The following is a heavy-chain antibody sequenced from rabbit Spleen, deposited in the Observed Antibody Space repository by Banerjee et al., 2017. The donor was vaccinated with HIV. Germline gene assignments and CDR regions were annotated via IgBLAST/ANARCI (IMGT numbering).Heavy chain of an antibody. J-gene: IGHJ4*01. CDR2: IYTGNSKT. Sequence: EQLEESGGGLVKPEGSLTLTCKASGVSFSDKDVMCWVRQAPGKGLEWIACIYTGNSKTYYASWAKGRFTISKTSSTTVTLQMTSLTVADTATYFCARDLASVVGWNFGLWGQGTLVTVS. D-gene: IGHD3-1*01. V-gene: IGHV1S45*01. CDR1: GVSFSDKDV. CDR3: ARDLASVVGWNFGL.